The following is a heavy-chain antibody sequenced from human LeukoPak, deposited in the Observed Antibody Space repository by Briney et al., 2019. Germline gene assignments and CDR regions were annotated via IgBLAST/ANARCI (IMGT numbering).Heavy chain of an antibody. Sequence: GASVKVACKASGYTFTNYGISWVRQAPGQGLEWMGWISAYNGNRNFAQKFQGRVTMTTDTSMITAYMELRSLTSDDTAMYYCARDRDGDMTLVRGVPDAFDMWGQGTMVTVSS. J-gene: IGHJ3*02. CDR3: ARDRDGDMTLVRGVPDAFDM. V-gene: IGHV1-18*01. D-gene: IGHD3-10*01. CDR2: ISAYNGNR. CDR1: GYTFTNYG.